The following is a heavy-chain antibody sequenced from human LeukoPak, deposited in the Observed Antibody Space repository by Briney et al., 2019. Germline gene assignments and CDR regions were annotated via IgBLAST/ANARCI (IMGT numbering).Heavy chain of an antibody. J-gene: IGHJ5*02. CDR2: INHSGST. D-gene: IGHD3-16*01. Sequence: SETLSLTCAVCGVSISSDNWWTWVRQPPGKGLEWIGEINHSGSTNYNPSLKSRVTISVDTSKNQFSLKLNSVTAADTAVYYCARHYGPWGQGTLVTVSS. CDR1: GVSISSDNW. CDR3: ARHYGP. V-gene: IGHV4-4*02.